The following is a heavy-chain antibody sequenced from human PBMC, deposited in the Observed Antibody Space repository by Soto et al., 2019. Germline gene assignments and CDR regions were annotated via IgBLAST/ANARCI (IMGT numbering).Heavy chain of an antibody. V-gene: IGHV4-4*02. Sequence: SLTCAVSGGSISSSNWWSWVRQPPGEGLEWIGEIYHSGSTNYNPSLKSRVTISVDKSKNQFSLKLSSVTAADTAVYYCARDEGRIATYYYGMDVWGQGTTVTLSS. CDR3: ARDEGRIATYYYGMDV. D-gene: IGHD3-16*02. CDR1: GGSISSSNW. CDR2: IYHSGST. J-gene: IGHJ6*02.